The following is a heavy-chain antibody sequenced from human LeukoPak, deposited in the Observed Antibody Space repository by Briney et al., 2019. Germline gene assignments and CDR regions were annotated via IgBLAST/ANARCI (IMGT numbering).Heavy chain of an antibody. J-gene: IGHJ4*02. V-gene: IGHV3-30*03. D-gene: IGHD2-15*01. CDR2: VADDGNHK. Sequence: GMSLRLSCAASGFTFRSYGMHWVRQAPGKGLEWVAVVADDGNHKYYADSAKGRFTIYRDNSKNTLYLQMDSLRAEDTAVYYCAREAAWGQWYFDYWGQGTLVSVTS. CDR3: AREAAWGQWYFDY. CDR1: GFTFRSYG.